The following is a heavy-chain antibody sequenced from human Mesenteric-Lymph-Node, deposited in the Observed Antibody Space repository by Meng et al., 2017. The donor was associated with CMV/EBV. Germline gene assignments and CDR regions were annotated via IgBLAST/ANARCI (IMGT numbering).Heavy chain of an antibody. J-gene: IGHJ3*02. Sequence: GGSLRLSCEASGFTFSSYWMHWVRQAPGKGLVWVSRPNSDGSSTNYADSVKGRFTISRDNAENTLYLQMNSLRAEDTAVYFCARAGYYYGSGRYYDAFDIWGQGTMVTVSS. CDR2: PNSDGSST. V-gene: IGHV3-74*01. CDR1: GFTFSSYW. D-gene: IGHD3-10*01. CDR3: ARAGYYYGSGRYYDAFDI.